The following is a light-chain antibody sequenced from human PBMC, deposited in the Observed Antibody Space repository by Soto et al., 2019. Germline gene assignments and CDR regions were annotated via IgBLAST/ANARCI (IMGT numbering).Light chain of an antibody. Sequence: DIQMTQSPSTLSASVGDRVTITCRASQSMNDWLVWYQQKPGKAPKVLIYDASSLQSGVPSRFSGSGSGTEFTLTIGSLQPDDIATYYCLRYNAFSQTFGQGTKVEI. CDR1: QSMNDW. CDR2: DAS. CDR3: LRYNAFSQT. V-gene: IGKV1-5*01. J-gene: IGKJ1*01.